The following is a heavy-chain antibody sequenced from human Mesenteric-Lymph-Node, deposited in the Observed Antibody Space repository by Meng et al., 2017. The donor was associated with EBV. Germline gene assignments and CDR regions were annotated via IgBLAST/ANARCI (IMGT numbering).Heavy chain of an antibody. CDR3: ARLGNGH. J-gene: IGHJ4*02. V-gene: IGHV4-34*01. Sequence: QVQYQLWGPEMLHPPAPVSLTGAGYGESFSGYSGSLIRQPPGKGLEWIGEINHSGTTNYNPSLESRVTISVDTSKNQFSLKLTSLTAADTAVYYCARLGNGHWGQGTLVTVSS. CDR2: INHSGTT. CDR1: GESFSGYS.